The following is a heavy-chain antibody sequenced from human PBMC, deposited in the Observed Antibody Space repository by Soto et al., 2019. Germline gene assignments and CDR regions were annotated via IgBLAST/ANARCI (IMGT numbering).Heavy chain of an antibody. CDR1: GFTLSSYW. CDR2: IKQDGSEK. J-gene: IGHJ1*01. Sequence: GGSLRLSCAASGFTLSSYWMSWVRQAPGKGLERVANIKQDGSEKYYVDSVKGRFTISRDNAKNSLYLQMNCLRAEDTAVYYCALSCGGDCYSAEYFQHWGQGTLVTVSS. D-gene: IGHD2-21*02. CDR3: ALSCGGDCYSAEYFQH. V-gene: IGHV3-7*01.